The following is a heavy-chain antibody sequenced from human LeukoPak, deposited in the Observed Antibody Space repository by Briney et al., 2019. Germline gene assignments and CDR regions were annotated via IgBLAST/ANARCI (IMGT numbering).Heavy chain of an antibody. J-gene: IGHJ4*02. CDR3: ARVSPPGFSYGYFDS. V-gene: IGHV1-18*01. CDR1: GYTFTSYE. CDR2: ISAYNGNT. D-gene: IGHD5-18*01. Sequence: ASVKVSCKASGYTFTSYEISWVRQAPGQGLEWMAWISAYNGNTNYAQNLQGRVTMTTDTSTSTAYMELSSLSSEDTAVYFCARVSPPGFSYGYFDSWGQGTLVTVSS.